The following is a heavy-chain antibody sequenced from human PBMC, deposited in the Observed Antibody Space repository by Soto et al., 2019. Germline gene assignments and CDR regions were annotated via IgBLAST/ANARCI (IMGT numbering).Heavy chain of an antibody. CDR1: GGSFSGSS. CDR2: INHRGST. D-gene: IGHD3-3*01. J-gene: IGHJ5*02. CDR3: ARGIGLRFLEWLSSRSRSTGFDP. Sequence: QVQLQKWGAGLLKPSKPLSLTCAVYGGSFSGSSWGWIRRPPGRGLGGMGKINHRGSTNYNPSLKSRVTISVDTSKNQFSLKLSSVTAADTAVYYCARGIGLRFLEWLSSRSRSTGFDPWGQGTLVTVSS. V-gene: IGHV4-34*01.